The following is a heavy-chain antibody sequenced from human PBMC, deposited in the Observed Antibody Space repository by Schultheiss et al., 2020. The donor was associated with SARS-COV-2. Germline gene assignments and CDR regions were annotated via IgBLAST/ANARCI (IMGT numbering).Heavy chain of an antibody. V-gene: IGHV3-30-3*01. Sequence: GGSLRLSCAASGFTFSNYAMHWVRQAPGKGLEWVAFISYDGTNKYYADSVKGRFTISRDDSKNTLYLQMNSLRPEDTAVYYCAKDLSGWYSSSSLYGMDVWGQGTTVTVSS. D-gene: IGHD6-6*01. CDR2: ISYDGTNK. CDR3: AKDLSGWYSSSSLYGMDV. J-gene: IGHJ6*02. CDR1: GFTFSNYA.